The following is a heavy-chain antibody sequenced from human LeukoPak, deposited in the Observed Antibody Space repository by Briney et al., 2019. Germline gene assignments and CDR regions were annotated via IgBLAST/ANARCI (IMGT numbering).Heavy chain of an antibody. J-gene: IGHJ4*02. CDR2: IYYIGTT. CDR1: GASISSYY. V-gene: IGHV4-59*01. Sequence: PSETLFLTCTVSGASISSYYWTWIRQPPGKGLEWIGYIYYIGTTNYNPSLKSRVTISVDTSKNQFSLKLSSVIAADTAVYYCARDRGSSWYDYWGQGTLVTVSS. CDR3: ARDRGSSWYDY. D-gene: IGHD6-13*01.